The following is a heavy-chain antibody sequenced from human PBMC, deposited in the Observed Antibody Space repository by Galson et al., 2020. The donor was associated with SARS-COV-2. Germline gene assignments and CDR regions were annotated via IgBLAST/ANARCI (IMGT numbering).Heavy chain of an antibody. CDR1: GGSFSGYY. J-gene: IGHJ4*02. Sequence: SETLSLTCAVYGGSFSGYYWSWIRQPPGKGLEWIGEINHSGSTNYNPSLKSRVTISVDTSKNQFSPKLSSVTAADTAVYYCARGRSVGGFLEWASYDYWGQGTLVTVSS. CDR2: INHSGST. CDR3: ARGRSVGGFLEWASYDY. V-gene: IGHV4-34*01. D-gene: IGHD3-3*01.